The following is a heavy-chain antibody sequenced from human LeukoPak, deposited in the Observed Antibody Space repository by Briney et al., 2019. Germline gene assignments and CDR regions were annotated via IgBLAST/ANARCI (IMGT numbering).Heavy chain of an antibody. CDR3: ATGPTMPAPDTSPGLLDF. CDR1: GYSLTELS. Sequence: ASMKVSCKVSGYSLTELSMHWVRQAPGKGLEWMGGVDPENGAAIYAQKLQGRVTMTEDTSTDTAYMELNSLTSDDTAVYYCATGPTMPAPDTSPGLLDFWGQGTLVTVSS. J-gene: IGHJ4*02. CDR2: VDPENGAA. D-gene: IGHD6-13*01. V-gene: IGHV1-24*01.